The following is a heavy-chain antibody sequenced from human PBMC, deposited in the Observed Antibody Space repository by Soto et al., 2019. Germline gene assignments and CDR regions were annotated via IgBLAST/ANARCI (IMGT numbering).Heavy chain of an antibody. CDR2: IWYDGSNK. D-gene: IGHD3-3*01. CDR3: AREYITICGVVIYSYGMDV. V-gene: IGHV3-33*01. J-gene: IGHJ6*02. Sequence: PGGSLRLSCAASGFTFSSYGMHWVRQAPGKGLEWVAVIWYDGSNKYYADSVKGRFTISRDNSKNTLYLQMNSLRAEDTAVYYCAREYITICGVVIYSYGMDVWGQGTTVTVSS. CDR1: GFTFSSYG.